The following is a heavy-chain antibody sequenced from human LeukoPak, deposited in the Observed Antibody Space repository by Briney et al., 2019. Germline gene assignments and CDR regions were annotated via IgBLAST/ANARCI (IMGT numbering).Heavy chain of an antibody. CDR1: GFTFSDYS. CDR3: AREINYYFYMDV. V-gene: IGHV3-30*01. J-gene: IGHJ6*03. CDR2: ISDGGGNT. Sequence: GGSLRLSCAASGFTFSDYSFHWVREAPGNGLEWVAVISDGGGNTYYADPVKGRFTVSRDNSKNTLYLQMTSLRAEDTAVYYCAREINYYFYMDVWGKGTTVAVS.